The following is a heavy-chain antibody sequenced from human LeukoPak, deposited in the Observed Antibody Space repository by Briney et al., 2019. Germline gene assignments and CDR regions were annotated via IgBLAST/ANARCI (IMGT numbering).Heavy chain of an antibody. D-gene: IGHD2-15*01. CDR2: ISAYNGNT. CDR1: GYTFTSYG. Sequence: ASVKVSCKASGYTFTSYGISWVRQAPGQGLEWMGWISAYNGNTNYAQKLQGRVTMTTDTSTSTAYMELRSLRSDDTAVYYCARRYCSGGSCYSLSWFDPRGQGTLVTVSS. V-gene: IGHV1-18*01. J-gene: IGHJ5*02. CDR3: ARRYCSGGSCYSLSWFDP.